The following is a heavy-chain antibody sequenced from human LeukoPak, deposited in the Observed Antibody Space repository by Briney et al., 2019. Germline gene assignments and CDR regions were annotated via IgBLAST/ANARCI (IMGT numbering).Heavy chain of an antibody. CDR1: GFTFSSYN. D-gene: IGHD3-22*01. V-gene: IGHV3-48*01. J-gene: IGHJ4*02. CDR3: ARGAPTYTSGFYYGY. CDR2: ITSSGFIT. Sequence: GGSLRVSCAVSGFTFSSYNMNWVRQAPGKGLEWVSYITSSGFITYYGDSVKGRFTISRDNAKNSLYLQMNSLRADDTAVYYCARGAPTYTSGFYYGYWRQGTLVTVSS.